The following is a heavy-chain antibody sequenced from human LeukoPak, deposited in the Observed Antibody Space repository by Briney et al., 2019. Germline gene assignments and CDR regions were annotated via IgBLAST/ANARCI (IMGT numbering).Heavy chain of an antibody. CDR1: GGSISSGDYY. V-gene: IGHV4-30-4*02. CDR2: IYYSGST. J-gene: IGHJ5*02. Sequence: SETLSLTCTVSGGSISSGDYYWSWIRQPPGKGLEWIGYIYYSGSTYYNPSLKSRVTISVDTSKNQFSLKLSSVTAADTAVYYCARYWFGELYHWFDPWGQGTLVTVSS. CDR3: ARYWFGELYHWFDP. D-gene: IGHD3-10*01.